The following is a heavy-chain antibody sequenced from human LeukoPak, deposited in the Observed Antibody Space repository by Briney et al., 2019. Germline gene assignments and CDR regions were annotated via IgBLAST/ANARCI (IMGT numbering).Heavy chain of an antibody. CDR1: GYTFTGYY. V-gene: IGHV1-2*02. Sequence: ASVKVSCKASGYTFTGYYMHWMRQAPRQGLEWMGWINPNSGGTNYAQKFQGRVTMTRDTSISTAYMELSRLRSDDTAVYYCARVFNSGNYVDYWGQGTLVTVSS. J-gene: IGHJ4*02. D-gene: IGHD3-10*02. CDR3: ARVFNSGNYVDY. CDR2: INPNSGGT.